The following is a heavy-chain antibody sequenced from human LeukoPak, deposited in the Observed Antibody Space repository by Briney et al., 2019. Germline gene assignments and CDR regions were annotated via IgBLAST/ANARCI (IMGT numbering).Heavy chain of an antibody. Sequence: GGSLRLSCAASGFTFSGAAMHWVRQASGKGLEWVGRIRSKANSYATAYAASVKGRFTISRDDSKNTAYLQMNSLKTEDTAVYYCSSTNGVCYGGQGTLVTVSS. D-gene: IGHD2-8*01. CDR1: GFTFSGAA. CDR3: SSTNGVCY. CDR2: IRSKANSYAT. J-gene: IGHJ4*02. V-gene: IGHV3-73*01.